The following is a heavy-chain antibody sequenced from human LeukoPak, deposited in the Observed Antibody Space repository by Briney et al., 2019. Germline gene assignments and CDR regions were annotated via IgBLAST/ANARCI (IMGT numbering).Heavy chain of an antibody. D-gene: IGHD3-10*01. CDR3: AKDIGYYGSGSPGADI. CDR2: ISSSSSTI. Sequence: GGSLRLSCAASGFTFSSYSMNWVRQAPGKGLEWVSYISSSSSTIYYADSVKGRFTISRDNAKNSLYLQMNSLRAEDTALYYCAKDIGYYGSGSPGADIWGQGTMVTVSS. J-gene: IGHJ3*02. CDR1: GFTFSSYS. V-gene: IGHV3-48*04.